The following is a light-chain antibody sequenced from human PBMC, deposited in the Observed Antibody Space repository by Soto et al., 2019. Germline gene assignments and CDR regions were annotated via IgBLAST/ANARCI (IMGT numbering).Light chain of an antibody. CDR2: LGS. CDR3: MQPLQSWT. V-gene: IGKV2-28*01. Sequence: DIVMTQSPXXXXXTPGEPASISCRSSQSLLHSNGYNYLDWYLQKPGQSPQLLIYLGSNRASGVPDRFSGSGSGTDFTLKISRVEAEDVGVYYCMQPLQSWTFGQGTKVEIK. J-gene: IGKJ1*01. CDR1: QSLLHSNGYNY.